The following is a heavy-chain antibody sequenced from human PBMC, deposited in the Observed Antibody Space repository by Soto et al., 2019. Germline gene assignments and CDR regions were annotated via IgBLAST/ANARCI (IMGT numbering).Heavy chain of an antibody. CDR2: IRSKANSYAT. CDR3: AKDLTGSWCLFDY. J-gene: IGHJ4*02. V-gene: IGHV3-73*01. CDR1: GFTFSGST. Sequence: PGGSLRLSCAASGFTFSGSTIHWVRQASGKGLEWVGRIRSKANSYATAYAASVKGRFTISRDNSKNTLYLQMNSLRAEDTAVYYCAKDLTGSWCLFDYWGQGTLVTVSS. D-gene: IGHD6-13*01.